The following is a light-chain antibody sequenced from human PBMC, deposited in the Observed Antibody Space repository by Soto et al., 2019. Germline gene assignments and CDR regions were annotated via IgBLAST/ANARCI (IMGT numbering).Light chain of an antibody. CDR3: QSYHNSLSGSWV. Sequence: QSVVTQPPSVSGAPGPRVTISCTGSSSNIGAGFDVPWYQQIAGTAPKPLIHGKSNRPSGVPDRFPGSKSGTSAALAINGLQVEDEAHYCCQSYHNSLSGSWVFGGGTKVTVL. CDR1: SSNIGAGFD. CDR2: GKS. V-gene: IGLV1-40*01. J-gene: IGLJ3*02.